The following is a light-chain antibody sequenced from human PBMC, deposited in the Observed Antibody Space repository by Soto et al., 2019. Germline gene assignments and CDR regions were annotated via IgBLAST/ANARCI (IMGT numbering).Light chain of an antibody. CDR3: QQRANWPLT. V-gene: IGKV3-11*01. J-gene: IGKJ4*01. CDR2: DVS. Sequence: EIVLTQSPATLSLSPGERATLSCRASQSIGSYLAWYQQRPGQAPRLLIYDVSNRATGTPARFSGSGSGTVFTLTISTLEPDDFAVYYCQQRANWPLTFDGGTKLEIK. CDR1: QSIGSY.